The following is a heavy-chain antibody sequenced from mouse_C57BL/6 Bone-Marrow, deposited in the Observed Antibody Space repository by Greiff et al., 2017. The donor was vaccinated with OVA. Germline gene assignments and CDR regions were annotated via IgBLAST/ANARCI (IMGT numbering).Heavy chain of an antibody. D-gene: IGHD2-3*01. CDR1: GFTFSSYA. J-gene: IGHJ3*01. V-gene: IGHV5-4*01. CDR2: ISDGGSYT. Sequence: EVQLVESGGGLVKPGGSLKLSCAASGFTFSSYAMSWVRQTPEKRLEWVATISDGGSYTYYPDNVKGRFTISKDNAKNNLYLQMSHLKSEDTAMYYCARDGYYGAYWGQGTLVTVSA. CDR3: ARDGYYGAY.